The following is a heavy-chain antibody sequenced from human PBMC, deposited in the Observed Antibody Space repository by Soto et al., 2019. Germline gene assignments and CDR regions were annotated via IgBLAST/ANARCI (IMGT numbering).Heavy chain of an antibody. CDR2: TWYDGSNK. CDR1: GFTFSSYG. V-gene: IGHV3-33*01. J-gene: IGHJ6*03. Sequence: QVQLVESGGGVVQPGRSLRLSCAASGFTFSSYGMHWVRQAPGKGLEWVAVTWYDGSNKYYADSVKVRFTISRDNSKNALYLQMNSLRAEDTAVYYCARAGAWSGFWYYYMDVWGTGTTVIVSS. D-gene: IGHD3-3*01. CDR3: ARAGAWSGFWYYYMDV.